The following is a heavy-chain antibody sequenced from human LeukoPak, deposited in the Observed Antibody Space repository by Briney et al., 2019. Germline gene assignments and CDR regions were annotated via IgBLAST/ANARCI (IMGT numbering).Heavy chain of an antibody. CDR1: GFTFSTYA. D-gene: IGHD6-19*01. CDR3: AKGGSSGWYHLDF. V-gene: IGHV3-23*01. Sequence: GGSLRLSCAASGFTFSTYAMSWVRQAPGKGLEWVSAISGSGGSTYYADSVKGRFTISRDNSKNTLYLQMNSLRAEDTAVYYCAKGGSSGWYHLDFWGQGTLVTVSS. CDR2: ISGSGGST. J-gene: IGHJ4*02.